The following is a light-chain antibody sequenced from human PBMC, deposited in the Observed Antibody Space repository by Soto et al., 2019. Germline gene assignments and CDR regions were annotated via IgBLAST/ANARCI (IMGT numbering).Light chain of an antibody. Sequence: DIQMTRSPSSLSASVGDRVTITCRASQSIYSSLNWYHQKPGKAPKLLIYAASNLQSGVPSRFSGSGSGTDFTLSISSLQPADFATYYCQQSYSAPYTFGQGTKLEI. CDR1: QSIYSS. CDR2: AAS. J-gene: IGKJ2*01. V-gene: IGKV1-39*01. CDR3: QQSYSAPYT.